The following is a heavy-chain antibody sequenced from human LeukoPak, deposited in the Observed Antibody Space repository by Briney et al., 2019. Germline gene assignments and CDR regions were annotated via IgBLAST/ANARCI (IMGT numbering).Heavy chain of an antibody. J-gene: IGHJ5*02. D-gene: IGHD2-15*01. Sequence: SETLSLTCAVSGYSISSGYYWGWIRQPPGKGLEWIGSIYHSGSTYYNPSLKSRVTISVDTSKNQFSLKVSSVTAADTAVYYCARQAIAATGIWFDPWGQGTLVTVSS. CDR1: GYSISSGYY. CDR3: ARQAIAATGIWFDP. CDR2: IYHSGST. V-gene: IGHV4-38-2*01.